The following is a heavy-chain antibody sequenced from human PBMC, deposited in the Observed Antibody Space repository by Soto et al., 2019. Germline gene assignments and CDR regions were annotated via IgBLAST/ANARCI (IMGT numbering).Heavy chain of an antibody. V-gene: IGHV3-66*01. Sequence: EVQLVESGGGLVQPGGSLRLSCAASGFTVSSNYMSWVRQAPGKGLEWVSVIYSGGSTYYADSVKGRFTISRDNSKNTLYLQMNRLRAEDTAVYYCARSYSWVEAFDIWGQGTMVTVSS. J-gene: IGHJ3*02. CDR2: IYSGGST. CDR1: GFTVSSNY. D-gene: IGHD2-21*01. CDR3: ARSYSWVEAFDI.